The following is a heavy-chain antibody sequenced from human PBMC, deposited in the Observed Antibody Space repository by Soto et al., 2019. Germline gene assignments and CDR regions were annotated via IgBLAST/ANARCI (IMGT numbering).Heavy chain of an antibody. J-gene: IGHJ4*02. CDR1: GLTFSTYS. D-gene: IGHD3-22*01. Sequence: QVQLVESGGGVVQPGRSLRLSCAASGLTFSTYSMHWVRQPPGKGLEWVAVISSDGKSEHYADPVKGRFSISIDTSMITLSLQMNSLRVEDTAVYYCAKTITADSGDSRGLGALVYYLGQRTLGTVSS. V-gene: IGHV3-30*18. CDR2: ISSDGKSE. CDR3: AKTITADSGDSRGLGALVYY.